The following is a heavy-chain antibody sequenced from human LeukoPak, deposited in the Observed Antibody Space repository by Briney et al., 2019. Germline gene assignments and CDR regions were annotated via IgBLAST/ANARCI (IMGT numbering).Heavy chain of an antibody. CDR2: ISGSGGST. J-gene: IGHJ4*02. CDR1: GFTFSSYA. V-gene: IGHV3-23*01. D-gene: IGHD3-22*01. CDR3: AKDPRAHYYDSSGYFAY. Sequence: GGSLRLSCAASGFTFSSYAKSWVRQAPGKGLEWVSAISGSGGSTYYADSVRGRFTISRDNSKNTLYLQMNSLRAEDTAVYYCAKDPRAHYYDSSGYFAYWGQGTLVTVSS.